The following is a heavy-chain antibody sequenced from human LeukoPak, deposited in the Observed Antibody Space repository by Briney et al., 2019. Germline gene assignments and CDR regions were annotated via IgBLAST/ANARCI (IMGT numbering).Heavy chain of an antibody. J-gene: IGHJ4*02. CDR1: GFTLRSYT. CDR3: ASHIAAAGTDY. Sequence: PGGSLRLSCAASGFTLRSYTMNWVRQAPGKGLEWIGYIYYSGSTNYNPSLKSRVTISVDTSKNQFSLKLSSVTAADTAVYYCASHIAAAGTDYWGQGTLVTVSS. D-gene: IGHD6-13*01. V-gene: IGHV4-59*01. CDR2: IYYSGST.